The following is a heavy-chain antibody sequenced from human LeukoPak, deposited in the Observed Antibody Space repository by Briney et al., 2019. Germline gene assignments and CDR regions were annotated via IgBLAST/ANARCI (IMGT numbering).Heavy chain of an antibody. CDR2: INPYTGDT. CDR3: ARAAHCSGGSCYYRGAFDI. D-gene: IGHD2-15*01. V-gene: IGHV1-2*02. CDR1: GYTLTGYY. J-gene: IGHJ3*02. Sequence: ASVKVSCKASGYTLTGYYIHWVRQAPGQGLEWMGWINPYTGDTNSAQKFQGRVTMTRDTSISTAYMELSRLRSDDTAVYYCARAAHCSGGSCYYRGAFDIWGQGTMVTVSS.